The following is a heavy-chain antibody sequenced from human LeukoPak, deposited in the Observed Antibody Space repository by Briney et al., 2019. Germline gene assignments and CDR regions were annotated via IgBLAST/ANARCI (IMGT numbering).Heavy chain of an antibody. CDR2: INPSGGLT. CDR1: GYTFTGYY. D-gene: IGHD3-10*01. V-gene: IGHV1-46*01. Sequence: ASVKVSCRASGYTFTGYYMHWVRQAPGQGLEWMGIINPSGGLTTYAQKFQGRVTMTRDTSTSTAHMELRSLKSDDTAVYYCAREPSPMVRGYSPAYWGQGTLVTVSS. CDR3: AREPSPMVRGYSPAY. J-gene: IGHJ4*02.